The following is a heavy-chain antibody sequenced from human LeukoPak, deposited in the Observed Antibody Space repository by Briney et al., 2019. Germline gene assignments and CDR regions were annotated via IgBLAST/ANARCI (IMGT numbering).Heavy chain of an antibody. CDR2: IKQDGGEK. CDR3: ARDGAAAGLYFDL. CDR1: EFTFTSYW. Sequence: PGGSLRLSXAVSEFTFTSYWMNWVRQAPGKGLEWVASIKQDGGEKSYVDSVKGRFTISRDNARNSLYLQRSSLRAEDTAIYYCARDGAAAGLYFDLWGQGTLVTVSS. D-gene: IGHD6-13*01. J-gene: IGHJ4*01. V-gene: IGHV3-7*01.